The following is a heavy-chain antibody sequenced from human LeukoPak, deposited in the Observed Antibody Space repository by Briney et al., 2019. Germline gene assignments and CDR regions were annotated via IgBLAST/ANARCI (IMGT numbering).Heavy chain of an antibody. CDR3: ARGSRHGDV. CDR1: GGTFSSYA. J-gene: IGHJ6*04. CDR2: INPNSGGT. V-gene: IGHV1-2*06. Sequence: ASVKVSCKASGGTFSSYAISWVRQAPGQGLEWMGRINPNSGGTNYAQKFQGRVTMTRDTSISTAYMELSRLRSDDTAVYYCARGSRHGDVWGKGTTVTVSS.